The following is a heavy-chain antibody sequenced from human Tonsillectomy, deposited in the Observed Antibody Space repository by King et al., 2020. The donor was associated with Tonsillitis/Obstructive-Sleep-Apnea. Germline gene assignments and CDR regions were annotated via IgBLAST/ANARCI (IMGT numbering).Heavy chain of an antibody. CDR3: AKEGVRVYGGNPNYFDY. D-gene: IGHD4-23*01. CDR2: ISVNGVST. V-gene: IGHV3-23*04. J-gene: IGHJ4*02. Sequence: VQLVESGGGLVQPGGSLRLSCAASGFTFSSYAMTWVRQAPGKGLEWVSTISVNGVSTYYADSVKGRFTISRDNSKNTLYMQMNSLRAEDTAVYYCAKEGVRVYGGNPNYFDYWGQGTLVTVSS. CDR1: GFTFSSYA.